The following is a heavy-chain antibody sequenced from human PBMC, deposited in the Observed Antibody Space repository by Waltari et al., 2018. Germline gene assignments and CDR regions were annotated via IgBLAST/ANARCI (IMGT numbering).Heavy chain of an antibody. V-gene: IGHV3-48*01. CDR1: GFTFSSYS. D-gene: IGHD1-1*01. J-gene: IGHJ3*02. Sequence: EVQLVESGGGLVQPGGSLRLSCAASGFTFSSYSMNWVRQAPGKGLEWVSYISSSSSTIYYADSVKGRFTISRDNAKNSLYLQMNSLRAEDTAVYYCARGVQLEPEAFDIWGQVTMVTVSS. CDR2: ISSSSSTI. CDR3: ARGVQLEPEAFDI.